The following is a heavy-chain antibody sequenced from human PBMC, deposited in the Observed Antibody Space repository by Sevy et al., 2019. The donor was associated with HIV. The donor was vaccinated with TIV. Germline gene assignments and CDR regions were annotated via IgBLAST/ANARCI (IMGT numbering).Heavy chain of an antibody. V-gene: IGHV3-23*01. CDR1: GFDFSIYS. D-gene: IGHD2-8*01. CDR2: LSFGCGKI. Sequence: GSLRLSCAASGFDFSIYSMSWVRQAPGKGLEWVSTLSFGCGKINYEDSVKGRFTISRDNSKSSVYLQMNNMRVEDTAVYYCAREGCTKPHDYWGQGTLVTVSS. J-gene: IGHJ4*02. CDR3: AREGCTKPHDY.